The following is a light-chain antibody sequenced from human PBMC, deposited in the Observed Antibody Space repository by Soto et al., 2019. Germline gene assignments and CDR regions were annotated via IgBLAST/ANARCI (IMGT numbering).Light chain of an antibody. V-gene: IGKV3-20*01. CDR2: DSS. J-gene: IGKJ2*03. CDR3: QQEGREPIFS. Sequence: EIVLTQSPGTLSLSPGERATLSCRASQSVRSNYLAWYQQKPGQAPRLLIYDSSTRATGIPDRFSGSGSGTNCTLAISRPDSEDVEANYCQQEGREPIFSVGQRT. CDR1: QSVRSNY.